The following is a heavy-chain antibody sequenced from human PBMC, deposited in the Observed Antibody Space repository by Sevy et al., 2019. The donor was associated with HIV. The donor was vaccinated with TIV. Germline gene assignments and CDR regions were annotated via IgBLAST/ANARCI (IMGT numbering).Heavy chain of an antibody. CDR3: AKERDDYGDYRYFQH. V-gene: IGHV3-23*01. D-gene: IGHD4-17*01. Sequence: GGSLRLSCAASGFTFSSYAMSWVRQAPGKGLEWVSAISGSGGSTYYADSVKGRFTISRYNSKNTLYLQMNSLRAEDTAVYYCAKERDDYGDYRYFQHWGQGTLVTVSS. CDR1: GFTFSSYA. J-gene: IGHJ1*01. CDR2: ISGSGGST.